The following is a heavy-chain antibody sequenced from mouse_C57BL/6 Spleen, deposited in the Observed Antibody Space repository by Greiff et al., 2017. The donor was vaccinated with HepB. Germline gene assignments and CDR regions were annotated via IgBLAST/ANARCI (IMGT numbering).Heavy chain of an antibody. CDR2: ISSGSSTI. D-gene: IGHD2-4*01. CDR3: ARDDYDRDYAMDY. J-gene: IGHJ4*01. Sequence: EVMLVESGGGLVKPGGSLKLSCAASGFTFSDYGMHWVRQAPEKGLEWVAYISSGSSTIYYADTVKGRVTISRDNAKNTLFLQMTSLRSEDTAMYYCARDDYDRDYAMDYWGQGTSVTVSS. V-gene: IGHV5-17*01. CDR1: GFTFSDYG.